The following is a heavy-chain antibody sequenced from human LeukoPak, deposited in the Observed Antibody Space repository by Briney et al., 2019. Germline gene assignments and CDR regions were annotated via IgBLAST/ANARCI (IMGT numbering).Heavy chain of an antibody. V-gene: IGHV4-39*07. D-gene: IGHD3-3*01. CDR3: ARSWHDFWSGYSLYFDY. J-gene: IGHJ4*02. Sequence: PSETLSLTCTVSGGSISSSSYYWGWIRQPPGKGLEWIGSIYYSGSTYYNPSLKSRVTISVDTSKNQFSLKLSSVTAADTAVYYCARSWHDFWSGYSLYFDYWGQGTLVTVSS. CDR1: GGSISSSSYY. CDR2: IYYSGST.